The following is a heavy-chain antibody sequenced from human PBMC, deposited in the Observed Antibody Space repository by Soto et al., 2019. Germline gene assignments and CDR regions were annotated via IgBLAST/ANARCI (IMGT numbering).Heavy chain of an antibody. D-gene: IGHD5-18*01. CDR3: ARDSYGYKYNWFDP. CDR2: INPHGGST. Sequence: ASVKVSCKAPGDTFTSYYLNWVRQAPGQGLEWMGLINPHGGSTNYAQKFQGRVTMTTDESTSTAYMELNSLRSEDTAVDYCARDSYGYKYNWFDPWGQGTLVTVSS. CDR1: GDTFTSYY. J-gene: IGHJ5*02. V-gene: IGHV1-46*01.